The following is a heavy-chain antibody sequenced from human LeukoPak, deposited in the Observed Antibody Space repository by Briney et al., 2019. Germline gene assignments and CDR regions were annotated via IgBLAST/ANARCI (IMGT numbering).Heavy chain of an antibody. V-gene: IGHV4-34*01. CDR2: INHSGST. CDR1: GGSFSGYY. Sequence: PSETLSLTCAVYGGSFSGYYWSWIRQPPGKGLEWIGEINHSGSTNYNPSLKSRVTISVDTSKNQFSLKLSSVTAADTAVYYCARGDDSSGYNYYMDVWGKGTTVTISS. D-gene: IGHD3-22*01. J-gene: IGHJ6*03. CDR3: ARGDDSSGYNYYMDV.